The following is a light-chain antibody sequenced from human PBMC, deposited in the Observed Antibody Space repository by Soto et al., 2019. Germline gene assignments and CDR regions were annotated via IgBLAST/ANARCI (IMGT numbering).Light chain of an antibody. Sequence: DIQMTQSPSSLSASVGDTVTITCRASQAIKNYLVWFQQKPGKAPKPLIYAASRLQSGVPSRFSGSASGTEFTLTISSLQPEDFATYYCQHYNRYPLTFGGGTKVDIK. CDR3: QHYNRYPLT. CDR1: QAIKNY. J-gene: IGKJ4*01. CDR2: AAS. V-gene: IGKV1-16*01.